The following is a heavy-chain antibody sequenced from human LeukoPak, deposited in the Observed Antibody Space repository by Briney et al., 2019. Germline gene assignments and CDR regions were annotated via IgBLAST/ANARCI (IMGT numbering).Heavy chain of an antibody. D-gene: IGHD3-22*01. CDR2: INSSGSTI. V-gene: IGHV3-48*03. CDR1: GFTFRSYE. J-gene: IGHJ4*02. CDR3: ARAPYDSSRYFDY. Sequence: GGSLRLSCAASGFTFRSYEMNWVRQAPGKGLEWVSYINSSGSTIVYADSVKGRFTISRDSAKNSLYLQMNSLRAEDTAVYYCARAPYDSSRYFDYWGQGTLVTVSS.